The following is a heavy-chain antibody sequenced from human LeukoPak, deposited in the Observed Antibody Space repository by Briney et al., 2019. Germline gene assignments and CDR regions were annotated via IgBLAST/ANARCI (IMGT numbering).Heavy chain of an antibody. Sequence: ASETLSLTCAVYGGSFSGYYWSWIRQPPGKGLEWIGEINHSGSTNYNPSLKSRVTISVDTSKNQFSLKLSSVTAADTAVYYCARGGWAPYYWGQGTLVTVSS. CDR1: GGSFSGYY. J-gene: IGHJ4*02. D-gene: IGHD1-26*01. CDR2: INHSGST. CDR3: ARGGWAPYY. V-gene: IGHV4-34*01.